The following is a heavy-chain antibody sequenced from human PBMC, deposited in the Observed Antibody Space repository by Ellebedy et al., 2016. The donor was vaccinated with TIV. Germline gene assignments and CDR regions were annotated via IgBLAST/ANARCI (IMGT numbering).Heavy chain of an antibody. CDR1: GWSFSGYY. CDR3: ARAEAVDTAMAYFGMDV. CDR2: INPSGST. V-gene: IGHV4-34*01. Sequence: SETLSLTXAVSGWSFSGYYWSWIRQPPGKGLEWIGEINPSGSTNYNPSLKSRVTISVDTSKNQFSLKLSSVTAADTAVYYCARAEAVDTAMAYFGMDVWGQGTTVTVSS. J-gene: IGHJ6*02. D-gene: IGHD5-18*01.